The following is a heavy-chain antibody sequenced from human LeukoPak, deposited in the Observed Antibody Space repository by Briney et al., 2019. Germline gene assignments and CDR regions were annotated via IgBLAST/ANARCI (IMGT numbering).Heavy chain of an antibody. CDR3: AKGCGGDCYIDY. CDR1: GFTFSSYS. Sequence: GGSLRLSCAASGFTFSSYSMNWVRQAPGKGLEWVSYISSSGSTIYYADSVKGRFTISRDNAKYSLYLQMNSLRAEDTAVYYCAKGCGGDCYIDYWGQGTLVTVSS. CDR2: ISSSGSTI. V-gene: IGHV3-48*04. J-gene: IGHJ4*02. D-gene: IGHD2-21*01.